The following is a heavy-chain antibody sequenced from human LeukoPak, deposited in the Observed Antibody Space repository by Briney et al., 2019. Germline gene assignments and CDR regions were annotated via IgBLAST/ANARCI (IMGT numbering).Heavy chain of an antibody. CDR3: AKDFRYQWLAHYFDY. CDR2: IAGSGT. V-gene: IGHV3-23*01. D-gene: IGHD6-19*01. J-gene: IGHJ4*02. CDR1: GFIFSSYA. Sequence: GGSLRLSCAASGFIFSSYAMKWVRQAPGKGLEWVSTIAGSGTYYADSVKGRFTISRDNSKNTLYLQMNSLRAEDTAVYYCAKDFRYQWLAHYFDYWGQGTLVTVSS.